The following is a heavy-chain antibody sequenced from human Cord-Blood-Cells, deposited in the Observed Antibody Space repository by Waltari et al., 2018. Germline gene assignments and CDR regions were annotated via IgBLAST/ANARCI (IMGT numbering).Heavy chain of an antibody. D-gene: IGHD2-2*01. Sequence: QVQLQESGPGLVKPSETLSLTCTVSGYSISSGYYWGWIRQPPGKGLEWIGGIYQSVSTYYNPSLKSRVTISVDTSKNQCSLKLSSVTAADTAVYYCARGRYSCYDYWGQGTLVTVSS. J-gene: IGHJ4*02. CDR3: ARGRYSCYDY. CDR1: GYSISSGYY. CDR2: IYQSVST. V-gene: IGHV4-38-2*02.